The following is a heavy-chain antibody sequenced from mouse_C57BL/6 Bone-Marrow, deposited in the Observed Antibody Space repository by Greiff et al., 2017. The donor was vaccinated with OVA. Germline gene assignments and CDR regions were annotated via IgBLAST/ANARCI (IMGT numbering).Heavy chain of an antibody. J-gene: IGHJ4*01. D-gene: IGHD1-1*01. V-gene: IGHV1-64*01. CDR2: IHPNSGST. CDR1: GYTFTSYW. CDR3: AKIQVYGSSYEYAKGD. Sequence: QVQLQQPGAELVKPGASVKLSCKASGYTFTSYWMHWVKQRPGQGLEWIGMIHPNSGSTNYNEKFKSKATLTVDKPSSTAYMQLSSLTSEDSAVYDWAKIQVYGSSYEYAKGDWGQGTSVTVAS.